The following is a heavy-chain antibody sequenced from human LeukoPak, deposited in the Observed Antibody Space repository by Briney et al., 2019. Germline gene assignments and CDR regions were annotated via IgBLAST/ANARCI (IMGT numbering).Heavy chain of an antibody. CDR2: ISSSGTTI. CDR1: GFTLSSYE. J-gene: IGHJ4*02. V-gene: IGHV3-48*03. CDR3: AKDLSSSWFFDY. D-gene: IGHD6-13*01. Sequence: GGSLRLSCAPSGFTLSSYEMNWVRQAPGKGLEWVSYISSSGTTIHYADSVKGRFTISRDNAKNSLYLQMNSLRAEDTAVYYCAKDLSSSWFFDYWGQGTLVTVSS.